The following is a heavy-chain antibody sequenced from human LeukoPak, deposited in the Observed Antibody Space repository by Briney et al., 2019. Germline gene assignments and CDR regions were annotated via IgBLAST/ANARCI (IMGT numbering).Heavy chain of an antibody. D-gene: IGHD2-2*01. V-gene: IGHV3-21*01. CDR1: GFTFNTYT. CDR2: ISSSSAYI. Sequence: GGSLRLSCTASGFTFNTYTMNWVRQAPGKGLEWVSSISSSSAYIYYADSVKGRFTISRENADNSLYLQMNSLRPEDTAVYYCARVHRAYQLLSPFDPWGQGTLVTVSS. J-gene: IGHJ5*02. CDR3: ARVHRAYQLLSPFDP.